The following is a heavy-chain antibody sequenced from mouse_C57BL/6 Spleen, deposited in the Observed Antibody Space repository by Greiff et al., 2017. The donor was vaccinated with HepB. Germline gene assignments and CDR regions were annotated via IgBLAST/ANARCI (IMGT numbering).Heavy chain of an antibody. J-gene: IGHJ4*01. Sequence: VQLVESGAELVRPGASVTLSCKASGYTFTDYEMHWVKQTPVHGLEWIGAIDPETGGTAYNQKFKGKAILTADKSSSTAYMELRSLTSEDSAVYYCTRSAYYYGSSFGGNYYAMDYWGQGTSVTVSS. CDR1: GYTFTDYE. V-gene: IGHV1-15*01. CDR3: TRSAYYYGSSFGGNYYAMDY. CDR2: IDPETGGT. D-gene: IGHD1-1*01.